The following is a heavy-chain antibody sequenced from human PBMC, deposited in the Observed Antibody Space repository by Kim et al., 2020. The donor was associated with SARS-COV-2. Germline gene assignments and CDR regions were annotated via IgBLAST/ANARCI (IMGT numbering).Heavy chain of an antibody. CDR2: INHSGST. CDR3: ARVVHDYGENYYFDY. V-gene: IGHV4-34*01. Sequence: SETLSLTCAVYGGSFSGDYWSWICKPPGKGLEWIGEINHSGSTNYNPSLKSRVTISVDTSKNQFSLKLSSVTAADTAVYYCARVVHDYGENYYFDYWGQGTLVTVSS. J-gene: IGHJ4*02. CDR1: GGSFSGDY. D-gene: IGHD4-17*01.